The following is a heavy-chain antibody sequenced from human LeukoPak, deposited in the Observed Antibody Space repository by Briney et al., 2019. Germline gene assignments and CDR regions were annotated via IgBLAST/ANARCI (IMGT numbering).Heavy chain of an antibody. CDR2: IRSKAYGWTT. Sequence: RPGGSLRLSCTASGFTFGDYAMSWVRQAPGKGLEWVGFIRSKAYGWTTEYAASVKGRFTISRDDSKSIAYLQMNSLKTEDTAVYYCTRDQGYCSSTSCPHDAFDIWGQGTMVTVSS. D-gene: IGHD2-2*01. V-gene: IGHV3-49*04. CDR3: TRDQGYCSSTSCPHDAFDI. J-gene: IGHJ3*02. CDR1: GFTFGDYA.